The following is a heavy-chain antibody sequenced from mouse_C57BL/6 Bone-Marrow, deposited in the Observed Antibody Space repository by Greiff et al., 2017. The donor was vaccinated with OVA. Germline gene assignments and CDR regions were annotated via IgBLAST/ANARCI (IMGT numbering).Heavy chain of an antibody. CDR1: GYSITSGYY. CDR3: ARGGRDY. V-gene: IGHV3-6*01. J-gene: IGHJ4*01. Sequence: EVKLQESGPGLVKPSQSLSLTCSVTGYSITSGYYWNWIRQFPGNKLEWMGYISYDGSNNYNPSLKNRISITRDTSKNQFFLKLNSVTTEDTATYYCARGGRDYWGQGTSVTVSS. D-gene: IGHD3-3*01. CDR2: ISYDGSN.